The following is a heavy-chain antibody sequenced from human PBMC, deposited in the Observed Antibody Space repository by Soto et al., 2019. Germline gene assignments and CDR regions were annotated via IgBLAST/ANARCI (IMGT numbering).Heavy chain of an antibody. CDR1: GFTFSSYA. D-gene: IGHD6-13*01. CDR3: AKDSSSWLPIYGMDV. J-gene: IGHJ6*02. V-gene: IGHV3-23*01. CDR2: ISGSGGST. Sequence: PGGSLRLSCAASGFTFSSYAMSWARQAPGKGLEWVSAISGSGGSTYYADSVKGRFTISRDNSKNTLYLQMNSLRAEDTAVYYCAKDSSSWLPIYGMDVWGQGTTVTVSS.